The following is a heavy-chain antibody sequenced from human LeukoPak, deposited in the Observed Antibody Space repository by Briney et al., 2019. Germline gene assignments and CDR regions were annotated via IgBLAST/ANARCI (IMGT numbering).Heavy chain of an antibody. CDR3: ARGANWNYLFDP. V-gene: IGHV6-1*01. Sequence: SQTLSLTCAISGDSVSSNSAAWNWIRQSPSRCLEWLGSTYYRSKWYNDYAVSVKSRITINPDTSKNQFSLQLNSVTPEDTAVYYYARGANWNYLFDPWGQGTLVTVSS. CDR1: GDSVSSNSAA. D-gene: IGHD1-7*01. CDR2: TYYRSKWYN. J-gene: IGHJ5*02.